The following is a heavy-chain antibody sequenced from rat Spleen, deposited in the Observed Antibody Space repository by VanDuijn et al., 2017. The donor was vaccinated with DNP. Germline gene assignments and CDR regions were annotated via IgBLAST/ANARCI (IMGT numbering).Heavy chain of an antibody. Sequence: EVQLQESGPGLVKPSQSLSLTCSVTGYFITNNYWAWIRKFPGNKMEWMRYISYSGSTGYNPSLKSRIPITRDTSKNQFFLQLNSVTTEDTATYYCARWSRYFDYWGQGVMVTVSS. V-gene: IGHV3-1*01. CDR3: ARWSRYFDY. J-gene: IGHJ2*01. CDR1: GYFITNNY. CDR2: ISYSGST.